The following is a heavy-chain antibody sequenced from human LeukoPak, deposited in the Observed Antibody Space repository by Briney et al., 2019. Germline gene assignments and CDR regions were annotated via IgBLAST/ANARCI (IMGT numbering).Heavy chain of an antibody. Sequence: ASVKVSCKASGYTFSSYAISWVRQAPGQGLEWMGGIIPIFGTANYAQKFQGRVTITADESTSTAYMELSSLRSEDTAVYYCAREVSRYNRGHGAFDYWGQGTLVTVSS. D-gene: IGHD1-1*01. CDR2: IIPIFGTA. CDR1: GYTFSSYA. V-gene: IGHV1-69*13. J-gene: IGHJ4*02. CDR3: AREVSRYNRGHGAFDY.